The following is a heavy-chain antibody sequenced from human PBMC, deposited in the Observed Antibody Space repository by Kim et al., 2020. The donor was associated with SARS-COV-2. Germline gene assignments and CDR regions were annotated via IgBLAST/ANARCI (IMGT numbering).Heavy chain of an antibody. D-gene: IGHD2-15*01. CDR2: IIPIFGTA. CDR3: MVVAATLGVYYYGMDV. Sequence: SVKVSCKASGGTFSSYAISWVRQAPGQGLEWMGGIIPIFGTANYAQKFQGRVTITADESTSTAYMELSSLRSEDTAVYYCMVVAATLGVYYYGMDVWGQGTTVTVSS. CDR1: GGTFSSYA. V-gene: IGHV1-69*13. J-gene: IGHJ6*02.